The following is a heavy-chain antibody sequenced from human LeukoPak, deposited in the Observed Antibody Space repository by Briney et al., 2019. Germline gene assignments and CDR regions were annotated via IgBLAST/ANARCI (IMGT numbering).Heavy chain of an antibody. CDR1: GFTFSSYW. CDR2: INSDGSST. Sequence: QTGGSLRLSCAASGFTFSSYWMHWVRQAPGKGLVWVSRINSDGSSTSYADSVKGRFTISRDNAKNTLYLQMNSLRAEDTAVYYCARGVNYYGSGSYYPNNYYYYGMDVWGQGTTVTVSS. D-gene: IGHD3-10*01. CDR3: ARGVNYYGSGSYYPNNYYYYGMDV. J-gene: IGHJ6*02. V-gene: IGHV3-74*01.